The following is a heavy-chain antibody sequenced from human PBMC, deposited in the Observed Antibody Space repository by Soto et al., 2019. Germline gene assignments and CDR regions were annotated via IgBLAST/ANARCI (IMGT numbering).Heavy chain of an antibody. V-gene: IGHV4-31*03. J-gene: IGHJ6*02. D-gene: IGHD2-2*02. CDR3: AGDNAYLDV. CDR1: GGSIDSGGYY. CDR2: IYYRGNA. Sequence: SETLSLTCTVSGGSIDSGGYYWTWIRKQPGKGLEWIGYIYYRGNAYYNPSLQSRVTMSVDTSKNHVFMKLSTVTVADTAMYYCAGDNAYLDVWGQGTLVTVSS.